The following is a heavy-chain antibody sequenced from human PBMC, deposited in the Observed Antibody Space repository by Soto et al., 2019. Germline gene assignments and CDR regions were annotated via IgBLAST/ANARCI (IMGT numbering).Heavy chain of an antibody. CDR2: ISTGGDYT. Sequence: EVQLLESGGDLVQPGGSLRLSCAASGFTFSNYARSWVRQAPGRGLEWVSAISTGGDYTYYADSVKGRFTISRDSSRNTVYLQMNSLRVEDTAVYYCAKFRPYGGSYNAFDPWGQGTLVTVSS. CDR3: AKFRPYGGSYNAFDP. D-gene: IGHD1-26*01. J-gene: IGHJ5*02. V-gene: IGHV3-23*01. CDR1: GFTFSNYA.